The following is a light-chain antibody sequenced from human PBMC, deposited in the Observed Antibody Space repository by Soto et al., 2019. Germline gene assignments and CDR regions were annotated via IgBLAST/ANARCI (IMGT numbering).Light chain of an antibody. J-gene: IGKJ1*01. CDR3: QQYVSPPWA. CDR1: QSFGKTY. CDR2: VAS. Sequence: EIVLTQSPGTLSLSPGERATLSCRAVQSFGKTYIPCYQKKPGQAPRLLIEVASSRATGTPDRFSGSGSGTDFTLTISRLEPEDFAVYYCQQYVSPPWAFGQGTKVEIK. V-gene: IGKV3-20*01.